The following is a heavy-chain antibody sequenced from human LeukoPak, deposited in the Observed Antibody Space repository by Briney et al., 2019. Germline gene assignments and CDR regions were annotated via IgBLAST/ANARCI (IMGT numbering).Heavy chain of an antibody. D-gene: IGHD2-21*02. CDR1: GFTVSSNY. J-gene: IGHJ4*02. V-gene: IGHV3-66*01. CDR2: IYSGGST. Sequence: GGSLRLSCAASGFTVSSNYMSWVRQAPGKGLEWVSVIYSGGSTYYADSVKGRFTISRDNSKNTLYLQMNSLRAEDTAVYYCAREASGGDIRWRGYFDYWGQGTLVTVSS. CDR3: AREASGGDIRWRGYFDY.